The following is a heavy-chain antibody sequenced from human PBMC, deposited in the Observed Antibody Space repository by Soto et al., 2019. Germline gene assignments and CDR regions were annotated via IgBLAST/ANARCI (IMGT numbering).Heavy chain of an antibody. Sequence: EVQLLESGGGLVQPGGSLRLSCAASGFTFSGYAMSWVRQAPGKGLEWVSAISGSGGSTYYADSVKGRFTISRDNSKNTLYLQMNSLRAEDTAVYYCAKVGYCSGGSCYSYYYYYMDVWGKGTTVTVSS. CDR1: GFTFSGYA. CDR3: AKVGYCSGGSCYSYYYYYMDV. V-gene: IGHV3-23*01. J-gene: IGHJ6*03. D-gene: IGHD2-15*01. CDR2: ISGSGGST.